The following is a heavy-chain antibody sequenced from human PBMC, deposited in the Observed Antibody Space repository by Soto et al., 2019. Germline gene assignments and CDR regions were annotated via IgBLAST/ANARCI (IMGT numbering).Heavy chain of an antibody. CDR1: GGSISSGGYY. Sequence: SETLSLTCTVSGGSISSGGYYWSWIRQHPGKGLEWIGYIYYSGSTYYNPSLKSRVTISVDTSKNQFSLKLSSVTAADTAVYYCARDSITMVRGRAFDIWGQGTMVTVS. V-gene: IGHV4-31*03. D-gene: IGHD3-10*01. J-gene: IGHJ3*02. CDR3: ARDSITMVRGRAFDI. CDR2: IYYSGST.